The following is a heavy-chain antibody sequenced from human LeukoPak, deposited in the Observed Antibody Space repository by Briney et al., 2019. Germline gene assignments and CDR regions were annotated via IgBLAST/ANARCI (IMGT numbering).Heavy chain of an antibody. CDR2: ISSGSGHI. CDR3: ARVFSGSDY. Sequence: PGGSLGLSCAASGFTFSAYSMNWVRQAPGKGLEWVLFISSGSGHIYYADSLQGRFTISRDNAKNSLYLQMNSLRAEDTAIYYCARVFSGSDYWGQGTPVTVSS. J-gene: IGHJ4*02. V-gene: IGHV3-21*01. D-gene: IGHD2-15*01. CDR1: GFTFSAYS.